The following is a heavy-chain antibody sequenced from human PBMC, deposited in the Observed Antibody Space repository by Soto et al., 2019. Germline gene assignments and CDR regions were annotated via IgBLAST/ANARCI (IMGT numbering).Heavy chain of an antibody. CDR3: ALLVPLSRGTAYYYYYMAV. J-gene: IGHJ6*03. V-gene: IGHV3-23*01. Sequence: GGSLRLSCGAGGFTFSSYAMSWVRQAPGKGLEWVSAISGSGGSTHYADSVKGRFTISRDNSKNTLYLQMNSLRAEDTAVYYCALLVPLSRGTAYYYYYMAVWVNGTTVTVSS. D-gene: IGHD1-1*01. CDR2: ISGSGGST. CDR1: GFTFSSYA.